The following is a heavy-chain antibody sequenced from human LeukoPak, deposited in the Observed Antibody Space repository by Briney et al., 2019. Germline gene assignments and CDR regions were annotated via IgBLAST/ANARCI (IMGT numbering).Heavy chain of an antibody. D-gene: IGHD5-24*01. Sequence: SETLSLTCAVYGGSFSGCYWSWIRQPPGKGLEWIGEINHSGSTNYNPSLKSRVTISVDTSKNQFSLKLSSVTAADTAVYYCASLQMATIQGDDYWGQGTLVTVSS. CDR3: ASLQMATIQGDDY. CDR1: GGSFSGCY. V-gene: IGHV4-34*01. J-gene: IGHJ4*02. CDR2: INHSGST.